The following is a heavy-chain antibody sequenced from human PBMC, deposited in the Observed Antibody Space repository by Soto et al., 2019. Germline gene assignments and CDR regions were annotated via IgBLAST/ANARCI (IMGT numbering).Heavy chain of an antibody. D-gene: IGHD3-10*01. CDR1: GGTFSSYA. V-gene: IGHV1-69*12. Sequence: QVQLVQSGAEVKKPGSSVKVSCKASGGTFSSYAISWVRQAPGQGLEWMGGIIPIFGTANYAQKFQGRVTITADESXXTADMELSSLRSEDTAVYYCARDMVRAVGPYGMDVWGQGTTVTVSS. CDR3: ARDMVRAVGPYGMDV. J-gene: IGHJ6*02. CDR2: IIPIFGTA.